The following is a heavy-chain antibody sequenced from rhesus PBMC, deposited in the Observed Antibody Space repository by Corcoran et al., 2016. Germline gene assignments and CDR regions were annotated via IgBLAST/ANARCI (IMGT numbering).Heavy chain of an antibody. CDR3: TRGAYCTGSGCCGYWYFDL. CDR2: ISESGGTI. CDR1: GFTFSSYE. V-gene: IGHV3-100*02. J-gene: IGHJ2*01. D-gene: IGHD2-21*01. Sequence: DVQLVESGGGLVKPGGSLRLSCVASGFTFSSYEMHWVRQAPGKGLEWVSVISESGGTIYSADPCNGRFTISRDNAKNSLFLQMNSLRAEDTAVYYCTRGAYCTGSGCCGYWYFDLWGPGTPITISS.